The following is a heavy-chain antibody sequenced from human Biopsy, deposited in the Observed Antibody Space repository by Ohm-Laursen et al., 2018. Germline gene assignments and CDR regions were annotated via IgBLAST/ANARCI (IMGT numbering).Heavy chain of an antibody. V-gene: IGHV4-59*01. J-gene: IGHJ4*02. Sequence: PGTLSLTCTVSGGSIYNFFWSWIRQPPGKGLEWIGYIYYSGSTNYNPSLESRVTMSVDMPKNQFSLKLSSVTAADTAIYYCARGMRSSGWPYFDSWGQGTLVTVSS. D-gene: IGHD6-19*01. CDR1: GGSIYNFF. CDR3: ARGMRSSGWPYFDS. CDR2: IYYSGST.